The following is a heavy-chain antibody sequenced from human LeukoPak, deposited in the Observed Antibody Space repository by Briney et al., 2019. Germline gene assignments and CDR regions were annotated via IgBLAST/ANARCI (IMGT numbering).Heavy chain of an antibody. CDR2: ISGSGGST. Sequence: GGSLRLSCAASGFTISSNYMGWVRQAPGKGLAWVSAISGSGGSTYYADSVKGRFTISRDNSKNTLYLQMNSLRAEDTAVYYCAKGAVTTSQDAFDIWGQGTMVTVSS. V-gene: IGHV3-23*01. D-gene: IGHD4-17*01. CDR3: AKGAVTTSQDAFDI. J-gene: IGHJ3*02. CDR1: GFTISSNY.